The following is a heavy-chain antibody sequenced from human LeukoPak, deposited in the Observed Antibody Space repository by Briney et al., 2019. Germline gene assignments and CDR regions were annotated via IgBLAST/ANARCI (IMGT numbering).Heavy chain of an antibody. CDR2: IYNSGST. J-gene: IGHJ4*02. Sequence: SETLSLTCIVSGGSVSSYYWTWIRQPPGKGLEWIGYIYNSGSTNYNPSLKSRVTISVDTSKNQFSLKLSSVTAADTAVYYCARARLHRILDYWGQGTLVTVSS. CDR3: ARARLHRILDY. CDR1: GGSVSSYY. V-gene: IGHV4-59*02. D-gene: IGHD5-24*01.